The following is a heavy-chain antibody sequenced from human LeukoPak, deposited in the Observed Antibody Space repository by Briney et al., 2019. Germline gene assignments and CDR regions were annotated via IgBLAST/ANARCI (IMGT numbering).Heavy chain of an antibody. J-gene: IGHJ3*02. D-gene: IGHD6-13*01. Sequence: PSETLSLTCTVSGGSISSYYWSWIRQPAGKGLEWIGRIYTSGSTNYNPSLKSRVTMSVDTSKNKFSLKLSSVTAADTAVYYCARVFSSSWYGIAFDIWGQGTMVTVSS. V-gene: IGHV4-4*07. CDR1: GGSISSYY. CDR2: IYTSGST. CDR3: ARVFSSSWYGIAFDI.